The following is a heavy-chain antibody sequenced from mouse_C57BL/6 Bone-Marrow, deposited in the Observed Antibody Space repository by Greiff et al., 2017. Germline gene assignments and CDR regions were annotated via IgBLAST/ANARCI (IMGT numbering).Heavy chain of an antibody. D-gene: IGHD2-4*01. J-gene: IGHJ3*01. Sequence: EVKLQESGPGLVKPSQSLSLTCSVTGYSITSGYYWNWIRQFPGNKLEWMGYISYDGSNNYNPSLKNRISITRDTSKNQFFLKLNSVTTEDTATYYCASFPYYDYDEAWFAYWGQGTLVTVSA. CDR2: ISYDGSN. V-gene: IGHV3-6*01. CDR1: GYSITSGYY. CDR3: ASFPYYDYDEAWFAY.